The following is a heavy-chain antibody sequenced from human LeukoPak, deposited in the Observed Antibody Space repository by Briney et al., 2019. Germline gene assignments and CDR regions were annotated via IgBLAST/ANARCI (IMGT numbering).Heavy chain of an antibody. D-gene: IGHD4/OR15-4a*01. CDR2: INQVGGVK. CDR1: GFTFKSDW. Sequence: GGSLRLSCEASGFTFKSDWMNWVRQAPGKGLEWVANINQVGGVKYYVDSVKGRFTISRDNSKNTLYLQMNGLRAEDTAVYYCARRAGAYSHPYDYWGQGTLVTVSS. CDR3: ARRAGAYSHPYDY. V-gene: IGHV3-7*03. J-gene: IGHJ4*02.